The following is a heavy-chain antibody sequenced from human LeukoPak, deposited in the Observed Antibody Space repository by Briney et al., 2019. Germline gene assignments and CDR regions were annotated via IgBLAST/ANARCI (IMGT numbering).Heavy chain of an antibody. CDR2: IIPIFGTA. CDR1: GGTLSSYA. CDR3: ASRYCSSTSCYDLLYYYMDV. D-gene: IGHD2-2*01. V-gene: IGHV1-69*13. J-gene: IGHJ6*03. Sequence: ASVKVSCKASGGTLSSYAISWVRQAPGQGLEWRGGIIPIFGTANYAQKFQGRVTITADESTSTAYMELSSLRSEDTAVYYCASRYCSSTSCYDLLYYYMDVWGKGTTVTVSS.